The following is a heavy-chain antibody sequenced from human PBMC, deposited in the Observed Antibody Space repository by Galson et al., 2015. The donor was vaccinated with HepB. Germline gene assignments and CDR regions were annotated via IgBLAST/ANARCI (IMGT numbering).Heavy chain of an antibody. V-gene: IGHV3-23*01. J-gene: IGHJ4*02. CDR3: AKDSVSGTYVPTYSDS. Sequence: FLGLYCAASGFNFRSHVMTWVRQAQGKGLEWVPSLSGSGAITYYADSVKGRFAISRADSQKRILLHMNRLRAEDTALYYCAKDSVSGTYVPTYSDSWGQGTLVTVSS. CDR2: LSGSGAIT. CDR1: GFNFRSHV. D-gene: IGHD1-26*01.